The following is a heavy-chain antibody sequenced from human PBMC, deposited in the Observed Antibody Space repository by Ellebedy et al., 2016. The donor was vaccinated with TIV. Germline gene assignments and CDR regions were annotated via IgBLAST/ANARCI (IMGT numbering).Heavy chain of an antibody. D-gene: IGHD2-21*02. CDR2: IIPLLNMA. CDR1: GGSLSTYP. CDR3: ARAGHCGGDCYPH. V-gene: IGHV1-69*04. Sequence: AASVKVSCKTSGGSLSTYPIAWVRQAPGQGLEWIGRIIPLLNMANYAQKLEGRVTITADRSTGKAYMELRGLTADDTAVYYCARAGHCGGDCYPHWGQGTQVIVSS. J-gene: IGHJ4*02.